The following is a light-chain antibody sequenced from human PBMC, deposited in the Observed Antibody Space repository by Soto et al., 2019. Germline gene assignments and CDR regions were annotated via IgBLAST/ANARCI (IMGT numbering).Light chain of an antibody. Sequence: QSVLTQPASVSGSPGQSITISCTGTSSDVGGYNYVSWYQQHPGKAPKLMIYEVSNRPSGVSNRFSGSKSGNTASLTISGLQAEDEADYYCSSYAGSNNLDVVFGGGTQLTVL. CDR2: EVS. J-gene: IGLJ2*01. V-gene: IGLV2-14*01. CDR3: SSYAGSNNLDVV. CDR1: SSDVGGYNY.